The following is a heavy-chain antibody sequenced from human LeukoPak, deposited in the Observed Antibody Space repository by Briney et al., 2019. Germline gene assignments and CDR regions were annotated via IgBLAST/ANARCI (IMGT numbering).Heavy chain of an antibody. V-gene: IGHV3-7*01. CDR2: IKQDGSEK. J-gene: IGHJ4*02. CDR1: GFTFSGYW. D-gene: IGHD3-3*02. Sequence: PGGSLRLSCAASGFTFSGYWMSWVRQAPGKGLEWVANIKQDGSEKYYVDSVKGRFTISRDNAKNSLYLQMNSLRAEDTAVYYCASALNWGQGTLVTVSS. CDR3: ASALN.